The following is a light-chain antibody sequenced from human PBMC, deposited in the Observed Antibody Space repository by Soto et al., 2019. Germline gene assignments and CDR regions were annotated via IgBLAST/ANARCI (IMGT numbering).Light chain of an antibody. Sequence: RVMTQSPDTLSVSPGERATLSCRASETVRSNLAWYQQKPGLAPRLLIYAASTRATGIPARFIGNGSGTEFTLTISSLQSEDFAVYYCQQYNNWPPGPFGQGTRLEIK. V-gene: IGKV3D-15*01. J-gene: IGKJ5*01. CDR2: AAS. CDR1: ETVRSN. CDR3: QQYNNWPPGP.